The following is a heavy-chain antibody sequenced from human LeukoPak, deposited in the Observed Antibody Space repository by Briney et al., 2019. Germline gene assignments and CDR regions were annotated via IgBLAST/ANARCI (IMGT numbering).Heavy chain of an antibody. D-gene: IGHD3-3*01. V-gene: IGHV4-38-2*02. CDR3: ARGVTIFGVVIGVNWFDP. CDR1: GYSISSGYY. J-gene: IGHJ5*02. CDR2: IYHSGST. Sequence: SETLSLTCTVSGYSISSGYYWGWIRQPPGKGLEWIGSIYHSGSTYYNPSLKSRVTISVDTSKNQFSLKLSSVTAADTAVYYCARGVTIFGVVIGVNWFDPWGQGTPITVSS.